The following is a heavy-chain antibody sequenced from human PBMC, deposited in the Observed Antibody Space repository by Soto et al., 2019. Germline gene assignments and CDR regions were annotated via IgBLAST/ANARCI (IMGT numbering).Heavy chain of an antibody. J-gene: IGHJ4*02. CDR3: AKDVEAAGIMYYFDY. Sequence: GGSLRLSCAASGFTFSSYAMSWVRQAPGKGLEWVSAISGSGGSTYYADSVKGRFTISRDNSKNTLYLQMNSLRAEDTAVYYCAKDVEAAGIMYYFDYWGQGTLVTVSS. CDR2: ISGSGGST. D-gene: IGHD6-13*01. V-gene: IGHV3-23*01. CDR1: GFTFSSYA.